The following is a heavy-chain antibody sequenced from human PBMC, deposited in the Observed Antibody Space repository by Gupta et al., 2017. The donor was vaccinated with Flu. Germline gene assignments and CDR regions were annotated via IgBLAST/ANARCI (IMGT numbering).Heavy chain of an antibody. D-gene: IGHD3/OR15-3a*01. Sequence: EVQLVESGGGLVPPGGSLRLSCAASGFSVSSNYMSWVRQAPGKGLEWLSLIFNGGSTYYADSVKDRFTTSRQNSKNTVYLEMNSLRAEDTAVYYCVRDLRGQNAFDIWGQGTMVTVSS. V-gene: IGHV3-53*04. CDR1: GFSVSSNY. J-gene: IGHJ3*02. CDR2: IFNGGST. CDR3: VRDLRGQNAFDI.